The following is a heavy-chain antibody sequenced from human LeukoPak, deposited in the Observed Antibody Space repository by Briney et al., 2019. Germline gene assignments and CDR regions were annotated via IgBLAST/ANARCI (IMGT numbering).Heavy chain of an antibody. Sequence: SETLSLTCTVSGGSISSGSYYWSWIRQPAGKGLEWIGRIYTSGSTNYNPSLKGRVTISVDTSKNQFSLKLSSVTAADTAVYYCARDQYYYMDVWGKGTTVTVSS. CDR2: IYTSGST. CDR3: ARDQYYYMDV. V-gene: IGHV4-61*02. CDR1: GGSISSGSYY. J-gene: IGHJ6*03.